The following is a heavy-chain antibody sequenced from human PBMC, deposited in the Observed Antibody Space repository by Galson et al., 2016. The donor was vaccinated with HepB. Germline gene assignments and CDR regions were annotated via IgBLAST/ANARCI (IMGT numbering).Heavy chain of an antibody. J-gene: IGHJ3*02. CDR3: ARVREQQLLDAFDI. D-gene: IGHD6-13*01. CDR1: GFTSTRYN. Sequence: SLRLSCATSGFTSTRYNMNWVRQAPGKGLEWVSSISSGSSYIYYADSVKGRFTISRANVKKSLYLQMNSRRPEDTALYYCARVREQQLLDAFDIWGQGTMVTVSS. V-gene: IGHV3-21*01. CDR2: ISSGSSYI.